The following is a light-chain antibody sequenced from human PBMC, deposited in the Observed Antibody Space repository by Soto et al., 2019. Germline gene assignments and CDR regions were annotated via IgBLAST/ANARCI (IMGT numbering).Light chain of an antibody. Sequence: DIQMTQSPSTLSASVGDRVTITCRASQSINSRLAWYQQKPGKAPNLLIYKESSLESGVPSRFSGTGSGTEFTLTISSLQHDEFATYYCQQYNNYWTFGQGTKVEIK. CDR1: QSINSR. V-gene: IGKV1-5*03. J-gene: IGKJ1*01. CDR3: QQYNNYWT. CDR2: KES.